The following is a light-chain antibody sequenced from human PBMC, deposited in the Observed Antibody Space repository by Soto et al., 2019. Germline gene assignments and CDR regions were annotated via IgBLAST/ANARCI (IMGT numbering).Light chain of an antibody. CDR2: KAS. V-gene: IGKV1-5*03. Sequence: DIQMTQSPSTLSASVGDRVTITCRASQSISSWLAWYQQKPGKAPKLLIYKASSLESGVPSRFSGSGSGTECTLTISRLQPDDFATYYCQQYNSYSPGYTFGQGTKLEIK. J-gene: IGKJ2*01. CDR1: QSISSW. CDR3: QQYNSYSPGYT.